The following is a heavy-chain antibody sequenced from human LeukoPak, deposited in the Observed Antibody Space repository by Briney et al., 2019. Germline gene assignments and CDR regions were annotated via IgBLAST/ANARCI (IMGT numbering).Heavy chain of an antibody. CDR3: ARDPCSSTSCYDY. Sequence: ASVKVSRKASGYTFTGYYVHWVRQAPGQGLEWMGWINPNSGGTNYAQKFQGRVTMTRDTSISTAYMDLSRLRSDDTAVYYCARDPCSSTSCYDYWGQGTLLTVSS. D-gene: IGHD2-2*01. V-gene: IGHV1-2*02. CDR1: GYTFTGYY. J-gene: IGHJ4*02. CDR2: INPNSGGT.